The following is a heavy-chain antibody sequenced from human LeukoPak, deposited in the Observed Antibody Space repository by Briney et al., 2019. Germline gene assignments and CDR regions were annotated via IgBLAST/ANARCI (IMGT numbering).Heavy chain of an antibody. CDR3: ARKYYYDSSGYYGSSFDM. J-gene: IGHJ3*02. CDR2: ISGSGGST. V-gene: IGHV3-23*01. Sequence: SGGSLRLSCAASGFTFSSYAMSWVRQAPGKGLEWVSAISGSGGSTYYADSVKGRFTISRDNSKNTLYLQMNSLRAEDTAVYYCARKYYYDSSGYYGSSFDMWGQGTMVTVSS. D-gene: IGHD3-22*01. CDR1: GFTFSSYA.